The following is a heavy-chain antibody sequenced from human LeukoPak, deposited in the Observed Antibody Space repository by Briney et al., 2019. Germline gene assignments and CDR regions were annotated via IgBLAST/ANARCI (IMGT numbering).Heavy chain of an antibody. CDR2: INPNGGST. J-gene: IGHJ4*02. D-gene: IGHD3-22*01. Sequence: ASVKVSCKASGYTFTSYYVVWVRQAPGQGLEWMGIINPNGGSTTYAQKFQGRVTMTRDTSTSTVYMELSSLRSDDTAVYYCAREERYYYDSSGYDTLDYWGQGTLVTVSS. CDR3: AREERYYYDSSGYDTLDY. V-gene: IGHV1-46*01. CDR1: GYTFTSYY.